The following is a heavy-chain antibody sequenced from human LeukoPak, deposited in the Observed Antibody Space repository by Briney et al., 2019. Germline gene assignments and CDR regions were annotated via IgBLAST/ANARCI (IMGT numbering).Heavy chain of an antibody. Sequence: GGSLRLSCAASALTFSSYGMHWVRQAPGKGLEWVAVISYDGSNKYYANSVKGRFTISRDKSKNTLYLQMNSLRAEDTAVYYGAKGWDYWGQGTLVTVSS. CDR1: ALTFSSYG. J-gene: IGHJ4*02. V-gene: IGHV3-30*18. CDR2: ISYDGSNK. CDR3: AKGWDY. D-gene: IGHD2-15*01.